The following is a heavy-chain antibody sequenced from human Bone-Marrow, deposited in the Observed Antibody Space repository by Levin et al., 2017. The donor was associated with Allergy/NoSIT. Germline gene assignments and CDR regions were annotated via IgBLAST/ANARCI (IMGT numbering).Heavy chain of an antibody. CDR2: IDPNSGDT. Sequence: ASVKVSCKASGYTFIGQYIHWVRQAPGQGLEWMGWIDPNSGDTNYAQKFQGWVSMTRDTSITTAFMELSRLKSDDTAIYYCAKEGGGADGGHELYSYYGLDVWGRGTTVIVSS. D-gene: IGHD2-15*01. J-gene: IGHJ6*02. V-gene: IGHV1-2*04. CDR1: GYTFIGQY. CDR3: AKEGGGADGGHELYSYYGLDV.